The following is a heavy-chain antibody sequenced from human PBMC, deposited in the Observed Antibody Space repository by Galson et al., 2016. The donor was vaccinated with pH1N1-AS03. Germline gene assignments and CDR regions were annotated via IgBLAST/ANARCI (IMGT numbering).Heavy chain of an antibody. V-gene: IGHV3-23*01. CDR2: ISDSSRGGNI. CDR3: VTHGA. CDR1: GFTFDAYA. D-gene: IGHD3-10*01. J-gene: IGHJ5*02. Sequence: SLRLSCAGSGFTFDAYAMHWVRQAPGKGLEWVSGISDSSRGGNIYYADSVKGRFTISRDTSKNTLYLQMNSLRDEDTAVYYCVTHGAWGQGALVTVSS.